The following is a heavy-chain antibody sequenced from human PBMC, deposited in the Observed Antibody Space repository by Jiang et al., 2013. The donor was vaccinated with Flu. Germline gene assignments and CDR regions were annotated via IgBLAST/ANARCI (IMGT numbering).Heavy chain of an antibody. D-gene: IGHD3-10*01. Sequence: VQLVESGAEVKKPGESLRISCKGSGYSFTNYWISWVRQMPGKGLEWMGRIDPTDSYTNYSPSFQGHVTISTDKSINTAYLQWSSLKASDTAMYYCARRGVPGDGMDVWGKGTTVTVSS. CDR3: ARRGVPGDGMDV. J-gene: IGHJ6*04. CDR1: GYSFTNYW. V-gene: IGHV5-10-1*03. CDR2: IDPTDSYT.